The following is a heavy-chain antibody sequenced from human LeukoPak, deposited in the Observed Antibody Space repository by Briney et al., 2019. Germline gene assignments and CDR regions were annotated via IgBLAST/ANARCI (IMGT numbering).Heavy chain of an antibody. CDR3: AKTPMTNGWYYFDY. V-gene: IGHV3-30*18. CDR1: GFTFSTYG. D-gene: IGHD6-19*01. Sequence: GGSLRLSCAASGFTFSTYGMHWVRQAPGKGLEWVAVITSDGRNKYYTASVKGRFTISRDNSKNTLFLQMDSLRAEDTAVYYCAKTPMTNGWYYFDYWGRGTLVTVSS. CDR2: ITSDGRNK. J-gene: IGHJ4*02.